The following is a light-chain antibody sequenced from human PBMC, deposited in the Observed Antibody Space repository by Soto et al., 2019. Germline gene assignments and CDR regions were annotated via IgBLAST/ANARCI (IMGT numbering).Light chain of an antibody. Sequence: DIQMTQSPSSLSASVADRVTITCRASQSISSYLNWYQQKPGKAPKLLIYAASSLQSGVPSRFSGSGSGTDFTLTIISLQPEDFATYYCQHSYSTRWTFVQGTKVEIK. CDR1: QSISSY. CDR3: QHSYSTRWT. V-gene: IGKV1-39*01. CDR2: AAS. J-gene: IGKJ1*01.